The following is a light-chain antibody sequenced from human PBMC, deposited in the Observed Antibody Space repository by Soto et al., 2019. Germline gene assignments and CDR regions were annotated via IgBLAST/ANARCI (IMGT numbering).Light chain of an antibody. CDR1: QSVSSSY. CDR2: GAS. V-gene: IGKV3-20*01. Sequence: EIVLTQSPGTLSLSPGERATLSCRASQSVSSSYLAWYQQKPGQAPRLLIYGASSRATGIPDRFSGSGSGTDFTLTISRLEPVDFAVYYCQQYGSSPVTFGQGTKLEIK. J-gene: IGKJ2*01. CDR3: QQYGSSPVT.